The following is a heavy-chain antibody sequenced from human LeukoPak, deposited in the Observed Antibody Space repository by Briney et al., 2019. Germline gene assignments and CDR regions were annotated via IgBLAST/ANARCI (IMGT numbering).Heavy chain of an antibody. Sequence: ASVKVSCKASGYTFTGYYMHWVRQAPGQGLEWMGRLNPNSGGTNYAQKFQGRVTMTRDTSISTAYMELSRLRSDDTAVYYCAREVTYESFDYWGQGTLVTVSS. D-gene: IGHD2-21*02. V-gene: IGHV1-2*06. J-gene: IGHJ4*02. CDR1: GYTFTGYY. CDR3: AREVTYESFDY. CDR2: LNPNSGGT.